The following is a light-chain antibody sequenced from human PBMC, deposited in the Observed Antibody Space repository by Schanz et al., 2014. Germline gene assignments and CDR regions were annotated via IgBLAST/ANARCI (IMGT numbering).Light chain of an antibody. J-gene: IGLJ1*01. V-gene: IGLV1-40*01. Sequence: QSVLTQPPSVSGAPGQRVTISCSGSSSNIGAGYDVHWYQQLPGTAPKLLIYDNNSRPSGVPDRFSGSKSGTSASLAITGLQAEDEADYYCSSYGGNLGVFGTGTKLTVL. CDR3: SSYGGNLGV. CDR2: DNN. CDR1: SSNIGAGYD.